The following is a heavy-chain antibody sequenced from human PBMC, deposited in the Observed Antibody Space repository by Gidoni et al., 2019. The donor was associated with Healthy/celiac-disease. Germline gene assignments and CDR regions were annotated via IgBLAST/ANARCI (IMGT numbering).Heavy chain of an antibody. Sequence: QVQLVQSGAEVKNPGASVKVSCNASGYTFTSYGSSWVRQAPGQGLEWLGWISAYNGNTNDAQKLQGRVTRTTDTSKSTAYMELRSLRTDDTAVYYCARVEQLDYWGQGTLVTVSS. CDR2: ISAYNGNT. D-gene: IGHD6-13*01. CDR1: GYTFTSYG. CDR3: ARVEQLDY. J-gene: IGHJ4*02. V-gene: IGHV1-18*01.